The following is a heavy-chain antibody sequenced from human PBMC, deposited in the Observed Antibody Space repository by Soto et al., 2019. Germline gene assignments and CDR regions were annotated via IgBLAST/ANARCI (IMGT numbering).Heavy chain of an antibody. CDR3: ARSWHCGGDCYSGNWFDP. D-gene: IGHD2-21*02. CDR2: MNPNSGNT. Sequence: QVQLVQSGAEVKKPGASVKVSCKASGYTFTSYDINWVRQATGQGLEWMGWMNPNSGNTGYAQKFQGRVTMTRNTSISTAYMELSSLRSEDTAVYYCARSWHCGGDCYSGNWFDPWGQGTLVTVSS. V-gene: IGHV1-8*01. J-gene: IGHJ5*02. CDR1: GYTFTSYD.